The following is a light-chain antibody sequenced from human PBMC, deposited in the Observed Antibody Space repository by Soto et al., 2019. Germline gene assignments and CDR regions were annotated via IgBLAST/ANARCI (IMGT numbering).Light chain of an antibody. CDR3: QQLNSYPSKVT. V-gene: IGKV1-9*01. CDR2: AAS. Sequence: IQLTQSPSSLSASVGDRVTITCRASQGISSYLAWYQHKPGKAPKLLIYAASTLQSGVPSRFSGSGSGTDFTLTISSLQPEDFATYYCQQLNSYPSKVTFGGGTKVEIK. CDR1: QGISSY. J-gene: IGKJ4*01.